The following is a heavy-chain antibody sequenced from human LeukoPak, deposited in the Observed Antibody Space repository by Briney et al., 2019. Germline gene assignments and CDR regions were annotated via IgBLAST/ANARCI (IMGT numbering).Heavy chain of an antibody. Sequence: ASVKVSCKASGGTFSSYAISWVRQAPGQGLEWMGGIIPIFGTANYAQKFQGRVTTTADKSTSTAYMELSSLRSEDTAVYYCARAREVDHYMDVWGKGTTVTASS. CDR2: IIPIFGTA. D-gene: IGHD1-26*01. CDR1: GGTFSSYA. V-gene: IGHV1-69*06. CDR3: ARAREVDHYMDV. J-gene: IGHJ6*03.